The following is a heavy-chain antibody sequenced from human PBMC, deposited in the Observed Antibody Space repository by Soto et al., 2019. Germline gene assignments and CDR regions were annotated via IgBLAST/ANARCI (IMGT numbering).Heavy chain of an antibody. V-gene: IGHV3-48*01. J-gene: IGHJ4*02. Sequence: GGSLRLSCAASGFTFTGYSMNWVRQAPGKGLEWVSYIISSSSEIYYADSVKGRFTISRDNSNNTLYLQMNSLRAEDTALYYCARAPNPFDYWGQGTLVTVSS. CDR2: IISSSSEI. D-gene: IGHD7-27*01. CDR3: ARAPNPFDY. CDR1: GFTFTGYS.